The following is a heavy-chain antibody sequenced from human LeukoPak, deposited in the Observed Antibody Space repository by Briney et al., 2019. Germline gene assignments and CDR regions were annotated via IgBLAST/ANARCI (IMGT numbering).Heavy chain of an antibody. J-gene: IGHJ1*01. D-gene: IGHD3-9*01. CDR3: AKEDSDILTGYDNPAVYFPH. Sequence: PGGSLRLSCAASGFTFSSYAMSWVRHAPGKGLERVSAISGSGGSTYYADSVKGRFTISRDNSKNTLYLQMNSLRAEDTAVYYCAKEDSDILTGYDNPAVYFPHWGQGTLVTVSS. CDR2: ISGSGGST. CDR1: GFTFSSYA. V-gene: IGHV3-23*01.